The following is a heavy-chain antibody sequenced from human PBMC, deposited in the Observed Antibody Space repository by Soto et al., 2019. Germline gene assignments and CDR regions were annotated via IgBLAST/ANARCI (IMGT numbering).Heavy chain of an antibody. J-gene: IGHJ6*02. D-gene: IGHD3-3*01. CDR2: IYYSGST. V-gene: IGHV4-59*01. CDR1: GGSISSYY. Sequence: PSETLSLTCTVSGGSISSYYWSWIRQPPGKGLEWIGYIYYSGSTNYNPSLKSRVTISVDTSKNQFSLKLSSVTAADTAVYYCARDQVAIFSPPHYGMDVWGQGTTVTVSS. CDR3: ARDQVAIFSPPHYGMDV.